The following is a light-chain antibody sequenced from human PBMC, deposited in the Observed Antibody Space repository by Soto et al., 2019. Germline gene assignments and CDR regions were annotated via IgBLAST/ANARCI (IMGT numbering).Light chain of an antibody. V-gene: IGKV3-20*01. Sequence: ESVLTQSPGSLSLSPGERATLSCRASQSVSSNYLAWYQHKPGQAPMLLIYGASSRATGIPERFSSSGSATDLPLAISRLEPKDSAVYYCQHYGSSLSITFGQGTRLEIK. J-gene: IGKJ5*01. CDR1: QSVSSNY. CDR2: GAS. CDR3: QHYGSSLSIT.